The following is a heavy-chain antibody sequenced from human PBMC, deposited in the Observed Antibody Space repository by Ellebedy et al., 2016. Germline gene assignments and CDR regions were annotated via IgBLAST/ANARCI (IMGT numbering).Heavy chain of an antibody. CDR1: GFTFDDFS. CDR3: AKAREGLAHDALDV. V-gene: IGHV3-9*01. J-gene: IGHJ3*01. Sequence: GGSLRLXXEASGFTFDDFSMHWVRQSPTKGLEWVARITWNGGSLTYAASVKGRFTVSRDNGKNFLFLQMNSLKAEDTALYYCAKAREGLAHDALDVWGQGTMVTVSS. D-gene: IGHD3-3*02. CDR2: ITWNGGSL.